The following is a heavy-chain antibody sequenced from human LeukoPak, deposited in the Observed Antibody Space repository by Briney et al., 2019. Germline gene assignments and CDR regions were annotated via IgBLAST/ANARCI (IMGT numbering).Heavy chain of an antibody. CDR1: GFTFSSYG. D-gene: IGHD5-18*01. J-gene: IGHJ4*02. CDR2: ISYDGSNK. Sequence: PGGSLRLSCAASGFTFSSYGMHWVRQAPGKGLEWVAVISYDGSNKYYADSVKGRFTISRDNSKNTLYLQMNSLRAEDTAVYYCARDVPLEYSYGPTLDYWGQGTLVTVSS. V-gene: IGHV3-30*03. CDR3: ARDVPLEYSYGPTLDY.